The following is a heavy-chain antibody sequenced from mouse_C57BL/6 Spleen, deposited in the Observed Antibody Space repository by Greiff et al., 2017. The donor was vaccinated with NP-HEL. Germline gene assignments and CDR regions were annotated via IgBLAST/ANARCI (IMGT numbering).Heavy chain of an antibody. J-gene: IGHJ2*01. D-gene: IGHD1-1*01. CDR1: GFTFSSYA. CDR2: ISSGGDYI. Sequence: EVKLVESGEGLVKPGGSLKLSCAASGFTFSSYAMSWVRQTPEKRLEWVAYISSGGDYIYYADTVKGRFTISRDNARNTLYLQMSSLKSEDTAMYYCTRGYYYGSSYGYYFDYWGQGTTLTVSS. CDR3: TRGYYYGSSYGYYFDY. V-gene: IGHV5S21*01.